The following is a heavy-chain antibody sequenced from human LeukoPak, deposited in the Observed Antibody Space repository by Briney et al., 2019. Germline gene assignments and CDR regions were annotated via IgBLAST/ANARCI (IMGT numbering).Heavy chain of an antibody. D-gene: IGHD3-22*01. J-gene: IGHJ4*02. V-gene: IGHV3-30-3*01. Sequence: GRSLRLSCAAAGFTFSSYATHWVSQAPGKGREWEAVISYDGSNKYYADSVKGRFTISRDNSKNTLYLQMNSLRAEDTAVYYCASEYYYDSTRLFGYWGQGTLVTVSS. CDR1: GFTFSSYA. CDR2: ISYDGSNK. CDR3: ASEYYYDSTRLFGY.